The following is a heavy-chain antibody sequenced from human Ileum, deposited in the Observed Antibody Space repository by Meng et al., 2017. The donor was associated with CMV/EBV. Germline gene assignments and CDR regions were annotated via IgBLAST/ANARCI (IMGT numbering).Heavy chain of an antibody. Sequence: CSISVDSVSSNRVAWNWFRQSPSRGLEWLGRTYYRSKWYNEYAVSVKSRITINPDTSKNQFSLQLNSVTPEDTAVYYCVRATDGASDYWGQGTLVTVSS. D-gene: IGHD1-1*01. CDR3: VRATDGASDY. V-gene: IGHV6-1*01. J-gene: IGHJ4*02. CDR1: VDSVSSNRVA. CDR2: TYYRSKWYN.